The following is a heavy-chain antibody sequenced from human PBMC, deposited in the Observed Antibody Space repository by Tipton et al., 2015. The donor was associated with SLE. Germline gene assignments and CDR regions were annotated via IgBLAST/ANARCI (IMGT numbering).Heavy chain of an antibody. J-gene: IGHJ4*02. CDR3: ARYTSYSSSGKPIDY. Sequence: TLSLTCAVSGYFISSGYYWGWIRQPPGKGLAWIGSIYYSGSTYYKSSLKSRVTISVDTSKNQFSLKVNSVTAADTAVYYCARYTSYSSSGKPIDYWGQGTLVTVSS. CDR2: IYYSGST. V-gene: IGHV4-38-2*01. D-gene: IGHD3-10*01. CDR1: GYFISSGYY.